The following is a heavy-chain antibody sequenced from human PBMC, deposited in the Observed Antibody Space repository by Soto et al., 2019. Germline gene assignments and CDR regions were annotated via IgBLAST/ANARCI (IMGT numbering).Heavy chain of an antibody. Sequence: YRRSLHQAKKQGLEWMGWINPNSGGTNYAQKFQGWVTMTRDTSISTAYMELSRLRSDDTAVYYCARVSSSSWYEYYFDYWGQGTLVTVSS. CDR2: INPNSGGT. V-gene: IGHV1-2*04. CDR1: Y. J-gene: IGHJ4*02. D-gene: IGHD6-13*01. CDR3: ARVSSSSWYEYYFDY.